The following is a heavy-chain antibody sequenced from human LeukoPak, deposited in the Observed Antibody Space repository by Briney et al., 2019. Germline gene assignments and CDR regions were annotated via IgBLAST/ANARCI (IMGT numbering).Heavy chain of an antibody. J-gene: IGHJ6*03. V-gene: IGHV1-69*06. CDR3: AKKGAARQDYYMDV. Sequence: AAVKVTFKASGGSFSSYAISWVRQAPGQGLEWMGRIIPVFGTENYAHKFQERVTITAEIASNTAYLEVTSLTSDDTAVYFCAKKGAARQDYYMDVWGNGTTVTVSS. CDR2: IIPVFGTE. D-gene: IGHD5-18*01. CDR1: GGSFSSYA.